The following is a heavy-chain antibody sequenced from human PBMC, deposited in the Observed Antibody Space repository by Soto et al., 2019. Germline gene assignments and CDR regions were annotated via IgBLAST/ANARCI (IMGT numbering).Heavy chain of an antibody. CDR3: AKHRGDGDNPIDY. CDR2: ISGTGGST. CDR1: GFTYSNCA. Sequence: EVQLLESGGGLVQPGGPLRLSCAASGFTYSNCAMSWVRRAPGKGLEWVSAISGTGGSTYYADSVKGRFAISRDNSKNTLYLQMDSLRAEDTAIYYCAKHRGDGDNPIDYWGQGTLVTVSS. V-gene: IGHV3-23*01. J-gene: IGHJ4*02. D-gene: IGHD1-1*01.